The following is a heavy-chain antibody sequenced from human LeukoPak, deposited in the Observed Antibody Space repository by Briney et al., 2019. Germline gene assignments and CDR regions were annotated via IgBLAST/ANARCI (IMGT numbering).Heavy chain of an antibody. CDR1: GFTFNTYA. CDR2: IGVSDDTT. J-gene: IGHJ4*02. D-gene: IGHD5-12*01. Sequence: PGGSLRLSCAASGFTFNTYAMIWVRQAPGKGLEWVSTIGVSDDTTYYADSVKGRFTISRDNSKNTLYLQMNSLRAEDTAVYYCAKLWIVATMDADYWGQGTLVTVSS. V-gene: IGHV3-23*01. CDR3: AKLWIVATMDADY.